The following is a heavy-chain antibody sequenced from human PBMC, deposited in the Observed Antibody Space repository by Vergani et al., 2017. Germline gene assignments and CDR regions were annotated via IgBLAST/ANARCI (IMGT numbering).Heavy chain of an antibody. J-gene: IGHJ6*02. CDR1: GFTFSSYG. V-gene: IGHV3-33*01. CDR3: AGEIYYYGMDV. CDR2: IWYDGSNK. Sequence: QVQLVESGGGVVQPGRSLRLSCAASGFTFSSYGMHWVRQAPGKGLEWVAVIWYDGSNKYYADSVKGRFTISRDNSKNTLYLQMNSLRAEDTAVYYCAGEIYYYGMDVWGQGTTVTVSS.